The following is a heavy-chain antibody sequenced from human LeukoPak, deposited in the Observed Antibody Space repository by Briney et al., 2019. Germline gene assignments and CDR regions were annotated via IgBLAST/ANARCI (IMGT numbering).Heavy chain of an antibody. CDR2: IYYSGST. V-gene: IGHV4-59*08. J-gene: IGHJ4*02. Sequence: SETLSLTCTVSGGSISSYYWSWIRQPPGKGLEWIGYIYYSGSTNYNPSLKSRVTISVDTSKNQFSLKLSSVTAADTAVYYCARRGYCSGGSCYSFDYWGQGTLVTVSS. CDR1: GGSISSYY. D-gene: IGHD2-15*01. CDR3: ARRGYCSGGSCYSFDY.